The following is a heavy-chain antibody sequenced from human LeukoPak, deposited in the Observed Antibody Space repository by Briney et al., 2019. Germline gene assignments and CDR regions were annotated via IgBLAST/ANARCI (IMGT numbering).Heavy chain of an antibody. D-gene: IGHD5-24*01. Sequence: PGRSLRLSCAASGFTFDDYAMHWVRQAPGKGLEWVSGICWNSGSIGYADSVKGRFTTSRDNAKNSLYLQMNSMRADDTALYHCAKDDRGEMATITAAAFDIWGQGTMVTVSS. CDR1: GFTFDDYA. J-gene: IGHJ3*02. CDR2: ICWNSGSI. V-gene: IGHV3-9*01. CDR3: AKDDRGEMATITAAAFDI.